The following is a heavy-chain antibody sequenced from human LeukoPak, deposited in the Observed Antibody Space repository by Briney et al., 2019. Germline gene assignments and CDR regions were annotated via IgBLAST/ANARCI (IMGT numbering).Heavy chain of an antibody. V-gene: IGHV1-69*13. CDR1: GGTFSSYA. D-gene: IGHD2-2*01. J-gene: IGHJ5*02. CDR2: IIPIFGTA. Sequence: ASVKVSCKASGGTFSSYAISWVRQAPGQGLEWMGGIIPIFGTANYAQKFQGRVTITADESTSTAYMELSSLRSEDTAVYYCARDSPLWSPAAAGYYNWFDPWGQGTLVTVSS. CDR3: ARDSPLWSPAAAGYYNWFDP.